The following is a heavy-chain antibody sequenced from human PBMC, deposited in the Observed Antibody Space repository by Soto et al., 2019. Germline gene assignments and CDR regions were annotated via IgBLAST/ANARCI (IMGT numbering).Heavy chain of an antibody. D-gene: IGHD1-26*01. CDR2: MNPNSGNT. V-gene: IGHV1-8*01. Sequence: QVQLVQSGAEVKKPGASVKVSCKASGYTFSSYDINWVRQATGQGLEWMGWMNPNSGNTGYAQKFQGRVTMTRNTSIRTAYMELSSLRSEDTAVYYCAIRESRWERRWFDPCGQGTLVTVSS. J-gene: IGHJ5*02. CDR3: AIRESRWERRWFDP. CDR1: GYTFSSYD.